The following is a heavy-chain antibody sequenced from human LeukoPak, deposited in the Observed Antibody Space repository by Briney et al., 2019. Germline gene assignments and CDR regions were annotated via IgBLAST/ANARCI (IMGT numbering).Heavy chain of an antibody. CDR1: GYTFTSYA. V-gene: IGHV1-3*03. CDR3: ARAARILRYFDWYTHFDY. Sequence: ASVTVSFKASGYTFTSYAMHWVRQAPGQRLEWMGWINAGNGNTKYSQEFQGRVTITRDTSASTAYMELSSLRSEDMAVYYCARAARILRYFDWYTHFDYWGQGTLVTVSS. CDR2: INAGNGNT. J-gene: IGHJ4*02. D-gene: IGHD3-9*01.